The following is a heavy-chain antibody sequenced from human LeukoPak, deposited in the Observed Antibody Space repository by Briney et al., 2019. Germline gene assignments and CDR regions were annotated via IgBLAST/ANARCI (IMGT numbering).Heavy chain of an antibody. D-gene: IGHD2-21*02. CDR2: INPSGGST. CDR1: GYTFTSYY. V-gene: IGHV1-46*01. CDR3: ARDSTGVTGPPYGMDV. J-gene: IGHJ6*02. Sequence: GASVKVSCEASGYTFTSYYMHWVRQAPGQGLEWMGIINPSGGSTSYAQKFQGRVTMTRDTSTSTVYMELSSLRSEDTAVYYCARDSTGVTGPPYGMDVWGQGTTVTVSS.